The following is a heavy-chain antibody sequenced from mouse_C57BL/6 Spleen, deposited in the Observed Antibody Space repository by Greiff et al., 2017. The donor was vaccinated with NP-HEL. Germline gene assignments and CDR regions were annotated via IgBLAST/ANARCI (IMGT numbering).Heavy chain of an antibody. D-gene: IGHD2-10*02. CDR2: ISDGGSYT. V-gene: IGHV5-4*01. J-gene: IGHJ2*01. CDR3: AREGGYGNYYFDY. Sequence: EVQGVESGGGLVKPGGSLKLSCAASGFTFSSYAMSWVRQTPEKRLEWVATISDGGSYTYYPDNVKGRFTISRDNAKNNLYLQMSHLKSEDTAMYYCAREGGYGNYYFDYWGQGTTLTVSS. CDR1: GFTFSSYA.